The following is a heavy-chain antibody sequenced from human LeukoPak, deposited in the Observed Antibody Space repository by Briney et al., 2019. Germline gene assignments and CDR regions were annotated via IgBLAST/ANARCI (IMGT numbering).Heavy chain of an antibody. CDR3: ARDLIAVRPNWFDP. D-gene: IGHD6-6*01. Sequence: ASVKVSCKASGYTFSTYGISWVRQAPGQGLEWMGWISAYNGNTNYAQKLQGRVTMTTDTSTSTAYLELRSLRSDGTAVYYCARDLIAVRPNWFDPWGQGTLVTVSS. J-gene: IGHJ5*02. CDR1: GYTFSTYG. CDR2: ISAYNGNT. V-gene: IGHV1-18*01.